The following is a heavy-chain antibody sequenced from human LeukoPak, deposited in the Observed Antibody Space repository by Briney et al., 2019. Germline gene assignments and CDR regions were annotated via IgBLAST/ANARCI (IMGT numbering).Heavy chain of an antibody. Sequence: SETLSLTCAVSGGSISSSNWWSWIRQPPGKGLEWIGSIYHSGSTYYNPSLKSRVTISVDTSKNQFSLKLSSVTAADTAVYYCARESRVVINLVDYWGQGTLVTVSS. CDR1: GGSISSSNW. CDR2: IYHSGST. CDR3: ARESRVVINLVDY. D-gene: IGHD3-3*01. J-gene: IGHJ4*02. V-gene: IGHV4-38-2*02.